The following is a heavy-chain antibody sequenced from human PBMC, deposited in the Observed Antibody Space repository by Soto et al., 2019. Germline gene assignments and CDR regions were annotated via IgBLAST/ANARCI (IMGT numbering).Heavy chain of an antibody. CDR2: MNPNSGNS. V-gene: IGHV1-8*01. CDR1: GYTFTSYD. J-gene: IGHJ4*02. Sequence: QVHLVQSGAEVKKPGASVKVSCKASGYTFTSYDIDWVRQAAGQRLEWMGWMNPNSGNSAFAQKFQGRITMTRDTSTGTAYLEVTRLKSVDTVLYLCAREVRGHYLFDYWGQVTMVTVSS. D-gene: IGHD3-10*01. CDR3: AREVRGHYLFDY.